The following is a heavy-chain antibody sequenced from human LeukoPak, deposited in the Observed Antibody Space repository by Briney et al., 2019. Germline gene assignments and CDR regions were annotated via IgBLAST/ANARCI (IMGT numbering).Heavy chain of an antibody. J-gene: IGHJ4*02. V-gene: IGHV3-30*02. Sequence: GGSLRLSCAASGLTFSSYWMHWVRQAPGKGLEWVAFIRYDGGNKYYADSVQGRFTISRDNSKNTLYLQMNSLRGEDTAVYYCAKDLASMTYFDYWGQGTLVTVSS. CDR2: IRYDGGNK. D-gene: IGHD6-6*01. CDR3: AKDLASMTYFDY. CDR1: GLTFSSYW.